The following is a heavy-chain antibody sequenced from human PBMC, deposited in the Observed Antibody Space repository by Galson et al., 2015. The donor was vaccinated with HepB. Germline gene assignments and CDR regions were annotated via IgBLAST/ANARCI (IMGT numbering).Heavy chain of an antibody. CDR1: GFTFSSYG. CDR3: AKERYYDSSGYYYRYYFDY. J-gene: IGHJ4*02. Sequence: SLRLSCAASGFTFSSYGMHWVRQAPGKGLEWVAFIRYDGSNKYYADSVKGRFTISRDNSKNTLYLQMNSLRAEDTAVYYCAKERYYDSSGYYYRYYFDYWGQGTLVTVSS. CDR2: IRYDGSNK. D-gene: IGHD3-22*01. V-gene: IGHV3-30*02.